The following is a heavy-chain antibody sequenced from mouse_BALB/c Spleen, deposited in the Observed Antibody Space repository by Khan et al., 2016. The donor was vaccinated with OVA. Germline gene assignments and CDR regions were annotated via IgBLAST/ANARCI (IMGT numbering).Heavy chain of an antibody. CDR1: GYSFTDYT. D-gene: IGHD2-1*01. Sequence: VQLQQPGPELVKPETSMKISCKAAGYSFTDYTMNWVKQSPGKNLEWIGLINPYNGGAAYNQKFKGKATLTVDRSSTTAYMQLLSLTSEDSAVYYSATGGNYVGYTMDYWGQGTSVTVSS. CDR3: ATGGNYVGYTMDY. V-gene: IGHV1-18*01. CDR2: INPYNGGA. J-gene: IGHJ4*01.